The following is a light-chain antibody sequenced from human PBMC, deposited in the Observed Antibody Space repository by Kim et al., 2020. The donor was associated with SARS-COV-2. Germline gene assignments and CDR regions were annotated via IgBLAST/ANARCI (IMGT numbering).Light chain of an antibody. Sequence: KTGTISCTRSRGSVGSNYVQWYQQRPGSAPTTVIYEDNQRPSGVPDRFSGSIDTSSNSASLTISGLTTEDEADYYCQSYDNNNPFIFGAGTKVTVL. CDR1: RGSVGSNY. CDR3: QSYDNNNPFI. CDR2: EDN. J-gene: IGLJ1*01. V-gene: IGLV6-57*03.